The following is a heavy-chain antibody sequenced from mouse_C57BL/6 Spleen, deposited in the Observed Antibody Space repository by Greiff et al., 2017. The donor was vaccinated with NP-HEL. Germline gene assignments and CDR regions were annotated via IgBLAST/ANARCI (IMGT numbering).Heavy chain of an antibody. CDR3: ARRGYPAGFAY. CDR1: GYTFTSYW. V-gene: IGHV1-69*01. Sequence: VQLQQSGAELVMPGASVKLSCKASGYTFTSYWMHWVKQRPGQGLEWIGEIDPSDSYTNYNQKFKGKSTLTVDKSSSTAYMQLSSLTSEDSAVYYCARRGYPAGFAYWGQGTLVTVSA. J-gene: IGHJ3*01. CDR2: IDPSDSYT. D-gene: IGHD2-2*01.